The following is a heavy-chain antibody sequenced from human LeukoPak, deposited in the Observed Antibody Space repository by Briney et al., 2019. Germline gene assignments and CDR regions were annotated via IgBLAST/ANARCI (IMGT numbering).Heavy chain of an antibody. Sequence: GASVKVSCKASGYTFTSYWIGWVRQMPGKGLEWMGIIYPGDSDTRYSPSFQGQVTISADKSISTAYLQWSSLKASDTAMYYCASVPYSLGDYWGQGTLVTVSS. CDR1: GYTFTSYW. CDR2: IYPGDSDT. V-gene: IGHV5-51*01. J-gene: IGHJ4*02. D-gene: IGHD4-11*01. CDR3: ASVPYSLGDY.